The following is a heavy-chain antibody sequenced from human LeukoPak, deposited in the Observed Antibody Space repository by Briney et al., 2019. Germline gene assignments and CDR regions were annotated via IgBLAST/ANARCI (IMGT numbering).Heavy chain of an antibody. V-gene: IGHV1-2*02. J-gene: IGHJ4*02. Sequence: GASVKVSRKASGYTFTGYYMHWVRQAPGQGLEWMGWINPNSGGTNYAQKFQGRVTMTRDTSISTAYMELSRLRSDDTAVYYCARDPFHYYDSSGYSDWGQGTLVTVSS. CDR3: ARDPFHYYDSSGYSD. CDR1: GYTFTGYY. D-gene: IGHD3-22*01. CDR2: INPNSGGT.